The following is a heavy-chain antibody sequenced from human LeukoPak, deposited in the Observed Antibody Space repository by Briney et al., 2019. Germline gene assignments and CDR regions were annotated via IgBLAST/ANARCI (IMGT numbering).Heavy chain of an antibody. CDR3: AKGRGGIMITFGGVIVRRPIDY. V-gene: IGHV3-30*18. J-gene: IGHJ4*02. D-gene: IGHD3-16*02. Sequence: GGSLRLSCAASGFTFSSYGMHWVRQAPGKGLEWVAVISYDGSNKYYADSVKGRFTISRDNSKNMLYLQMNSLRAEDTAVYYCAKGRGGIMITFGGVIVRRPIDYWGQGTLVTVSS. CDR2: ISYDGSNK. CDR1: GFTFSSYG.